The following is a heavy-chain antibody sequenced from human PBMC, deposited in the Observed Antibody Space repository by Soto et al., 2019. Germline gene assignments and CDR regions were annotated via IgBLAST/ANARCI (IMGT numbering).Heavy chain of an antibody. D-gene: IGHD6-19*01. CDR1: GGSFSGYY. Sequence: SETLSLTCAVYGGSFSGYYWSWIRQPPGKGLEWIGEINHSGSTNYNPSLKSRVTISVDTSKNQFSLKLSSVTAADTAVYYCARKISRGIAVANWFDPWGQGTLVTVSS. CDR3: ARKISRGIAVANWFDP. V-gene: IGHV4-34*01. CDR2: INHSGST. J-gene: IGHJ5*02.